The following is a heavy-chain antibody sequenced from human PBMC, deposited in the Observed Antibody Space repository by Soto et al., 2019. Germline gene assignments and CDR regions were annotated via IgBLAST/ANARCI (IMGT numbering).Heavy chain of an antibody. CDR3: ARGVDYFYQYMDV. CDR2: ISTYNGNT. V-gene: IGHV1-18*01. Sequence: QVQLMQSGAEVKKPGASVKVSCKASGYPFTSYSISWVRQAPGQGLEWMGWISTYNGNTNYAQKFQGRLTMTTDTSTSTAYMEVRSLSSDDTAVYYCARGVDYFYQYMDVGGKGTTVTVSS. J-gene: IGHJ6*03. CDR1: GYPFTSYS.